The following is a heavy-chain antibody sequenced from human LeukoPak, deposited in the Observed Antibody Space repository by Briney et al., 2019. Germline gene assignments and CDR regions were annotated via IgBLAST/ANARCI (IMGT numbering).Heavy chain of an antibody. Sequence: TGGSLRLSCAVSGFTFISYAMSWVRQAPGKGLEWVSVISASGGSTYYANSVKGPFTISRDNSKNTLYLQMNSLRAEDTAVYHCANGGYSGYDPVDYWGQGTLVTVSS. CDR3: ANGGYSGYDPVDY. CDR2: ISASGGST. D-gene: IGHD5-12*01. V-gene: IGHV3-23*01. CDR1: GFTFISYA. J-gene: IGHJ4*02.